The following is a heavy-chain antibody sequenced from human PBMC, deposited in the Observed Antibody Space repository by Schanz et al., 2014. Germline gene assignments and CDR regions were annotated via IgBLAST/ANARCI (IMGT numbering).Heavy chain of an antibody. V-gene: IGHV3-30*04. D-gene: IGHD5-12*01. Sequence: QVQLVESGGGVVQPGRSLRLSCAASGFTFSSYAVHWVRQAPDKGLVWVAVTSSDGSLKYYADSVKGRFTISRDNSRDGVYLQMNSLRGEDTAVYYCARGGRGGYPGRVFDIGGQGKMVTASS. CDR3: ARGGRGGYPGRVFDI. J-gene: IGHJ3*02. CDR2: TSSDGSLK. CDR1: GFTFSSYA.